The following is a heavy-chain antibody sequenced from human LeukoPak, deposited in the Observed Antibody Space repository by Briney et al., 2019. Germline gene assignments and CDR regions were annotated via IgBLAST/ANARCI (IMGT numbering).Heavy chain of an antibody. CDR3: ARRGYYDSSGRPGDY. V-gene: IGHV5-51*01. CDR1: GYSFTNYW. D-gene: IGHD3-22*01. CDR2: IYPGDSDT. Sequence: GESLKISCKGSGYSFTNYWIGWVRQMPGKGLEWMGIIYPGDSDTRYSPSFQGQVTILVDKSISTAYLQWSSLKASDTAMYYCARRGYYDSSGRPGDYWGQGTLVTVSS. J-gene: IGHJ4*02.